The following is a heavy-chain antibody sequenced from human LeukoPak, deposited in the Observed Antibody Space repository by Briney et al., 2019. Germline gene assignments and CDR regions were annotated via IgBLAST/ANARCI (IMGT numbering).Heavy chain of an antibody. Sequence: GGSLRLSCAASGFTFSSYAMHWVRQAPGKGLEWVAVISYDGSNKYYADSVKGRFTISRDNSKNTLYLQMNSLRAEDTAMYSCAREHSGYSYFDYWGQGTLVTVSS. CDR3: AREHSGYSYFDY. J-gene: IGHJ4*02. CDR1: GFTFSSYA. D-gene: IGHD3-22*01. CDR2: ISYDGSNK. V-gene: IGHV3-30-3*01.